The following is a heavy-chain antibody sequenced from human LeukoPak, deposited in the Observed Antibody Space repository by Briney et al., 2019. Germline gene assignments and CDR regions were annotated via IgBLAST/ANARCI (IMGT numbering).Heavy chain of an antibody. CDR3: AREEAFQLEASLDQ. Sequence: GGSLRLSCAAAGFTFGDFGMHWVRQAPGKGLEWVALIWKDGSDEFYADSVKGRFTISRDNSRNTLSLQMNSLRGEDTAVYYCAREEAFQLEASLDQGGQGTLVTVSS. V-gene: IGHV3-33*01. CDR2: IWKDGSDE. CDR1: GFTFGDFG. D-gene: IGHD3-3*01. J-gene: IGHJ4*02.